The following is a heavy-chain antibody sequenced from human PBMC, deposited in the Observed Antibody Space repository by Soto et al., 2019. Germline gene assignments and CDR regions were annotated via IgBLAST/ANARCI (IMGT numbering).Heavy chain of an antibody. Sequence: SETLSLTCTVSGGSISSYYWSWIRQPPGKGLEWIGYIYYSGSTNYNPSLKSRVTISVDTSKNQFSLKLSSVTAADTAVYYCARELELTGYYMDVWGKGTTVTVSS. CDR1: GGSISSYY. J-gene: IGHJ6*03. CDR3: ARELELTGYYMDV. D-gene: IGHD1-7*01. CDR2: IYYSGST. V-gene: IGHV4-59*08.